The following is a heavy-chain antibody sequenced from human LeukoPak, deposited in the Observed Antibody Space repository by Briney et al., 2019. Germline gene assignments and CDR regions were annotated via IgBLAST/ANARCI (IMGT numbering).Heavy chain of an antibody. Sequence: SETLSLTCSVAGDSISSHYWSWIRQPPGKGLEWIGYMSFSGITNYNPSLNSRVTISVDASKNQFSLKLSSVTAADTAVYYCARGKGYCSSTSCYNWFDPWGQGTLVTVSS. CDR2: MSFSGIT. V-gene: IGHV4-59*11. J-gene: IGHJ5*02. CDR1: GDSISSHY. D-gene: IGHD2-2*01. CDR3: ARGKGYCSSTSCYNWFDP.